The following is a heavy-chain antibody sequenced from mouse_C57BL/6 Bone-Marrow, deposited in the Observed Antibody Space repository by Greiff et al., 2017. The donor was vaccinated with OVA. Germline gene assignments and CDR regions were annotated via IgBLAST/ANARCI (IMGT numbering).Heavy chain of an antibody. Sequence: DVKLVESGGGLVQPGGSLKLSCAASGFTFSDYGMAWVRQAPRKGPEWVAFISNLAYSIYYADTVTGRFTISRENAKNTLYLEMSSLRSEDTAMYYCARPDGYGAMDYWGQGTSVTVSS. J-gene: IGHJ4*01. D-gene: IGHD2-3*01. V-gene: IGHV5-15*01. CDR2: ISNLAYSI. CDR1: GFTFSDYG. CDR3: ARPDGYGAMDY.